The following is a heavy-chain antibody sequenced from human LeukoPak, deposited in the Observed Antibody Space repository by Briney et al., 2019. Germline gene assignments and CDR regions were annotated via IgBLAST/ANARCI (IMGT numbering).Heavy chain of an antibody. J-gene: IGHJ4*02. CDR3: ARVFQTGTILLPIDY. Sequence: GGSLRLSCAASGFTFSSYGMHWVRQAPGKGLEWVAVIWYDGSNKYYADSVKGRFTISRDNSKNTLYLQMNSLRAEDTAVYYCARVFQTGTILLPIDYWGQGTLVTVSS. CDR2: IWYDGSNK. V-gene: IGHV3-33*01. CDR1: GFTFSSYG. D-gene: IGHD1-7*01.